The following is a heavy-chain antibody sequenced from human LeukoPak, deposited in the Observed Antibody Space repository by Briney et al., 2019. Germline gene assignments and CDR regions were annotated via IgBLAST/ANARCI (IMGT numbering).Heavy chain of an antibody. Sequence: SETLSLTCTVSGGSIIISSYYWGWIRQPPGKGLEWIGSMYSSGSAYYSPSLKSRVIISVDTSKNQFSLKLSSVTAADTAVYYCARSGSGYLRYYFDYWGQGTLVTVSS. V-gene: IGHV4-39*07. CDR1: GGSIIISSYY. CDR2: MYSSGSA. J-gene: IGHJ4*02. D-gene: IGHD5-12*01. CDR3: ARSGSGYLRYYFDY.